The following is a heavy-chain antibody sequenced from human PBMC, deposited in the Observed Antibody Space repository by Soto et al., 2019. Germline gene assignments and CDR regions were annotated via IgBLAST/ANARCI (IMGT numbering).Heavy chain of an antibody. V-gene: IGHV5-51*01. Sequence: PGESLKISCKGSGYSFTTYWINWVRQMPGKGLEWMGIIFPGDSDTRYSPSFQGQVTISVDKSINTAYLQWSSLKASDTAIYYCARRSSSFGAFDIWGQGTMVTVSS. CDR1: GYSFTTYW. D-gene: IGHD2-2*01. CDR2: IFPGDSDT. J-gene: IGHJ3*02. CDR3: ARRSSSFGAFDI.